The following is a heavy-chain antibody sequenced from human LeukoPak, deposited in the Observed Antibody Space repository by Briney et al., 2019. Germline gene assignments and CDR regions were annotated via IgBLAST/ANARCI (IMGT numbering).Heavy chain of an antibody. D-gene: IGHD2-2*01. CDR3: VSFYETY. J-gene: IGHJ4*02. CDR2: INSDGSWT. CDR1: GNYL. V-gene: IGHV3-74*01. Sequence: GSLRLSCAASGNYLMHWVRQAPGKGLVWVSHINSDGSWTSYADSVKGRFTISKDNAKNTVYLQMNNLKAEDTAVYYCVSFYETYWGRGTLVTVSS.